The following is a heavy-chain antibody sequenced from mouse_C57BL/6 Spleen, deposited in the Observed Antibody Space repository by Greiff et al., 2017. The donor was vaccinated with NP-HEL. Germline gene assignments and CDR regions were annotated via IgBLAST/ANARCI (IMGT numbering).Heavy chain of an antibody. CDR3: ARSLTTVVSHWYFDV. Sequence: VQLQQPGTELVKPGASVKLSCKASGYTFTSYWMHWVKQRPGQGLEWIGNINPSNGGTNYNQKFKSKATLTVDKSSSTAYMQLSSLTSEDSAVYYCARSLTTVVSHWYFDVWGTGTTVTVSS. CDR1: GYTFTSYW. V-gene: IGHV1-53*01. J-gene: IGHJ1*03. CDR2: INPSNGGT. D-gene: IGHD1-1*01.